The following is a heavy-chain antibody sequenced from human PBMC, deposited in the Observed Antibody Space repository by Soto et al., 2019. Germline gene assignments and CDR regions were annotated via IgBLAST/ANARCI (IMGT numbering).Heavy chain of an antibody. CDR3: ARVVYCGGDRSDAFDI. J-gene: IGHJ3*02. D-gene: IGHD2-21*02. CDR1: GYTFTGYY. V-gene: IGHV1-2*04. CDR2: INPNSGGT. Sequence: WGSVKVSCKASGYTFTGYYMHWVRQAPGQGLEWMGWINPNSGGTNYAQKFQGWVTMTRDTSISTAYMELSRLRSDDTAVYYCARVVYCGGDRSDAFDIWGQGTMVTVSS.